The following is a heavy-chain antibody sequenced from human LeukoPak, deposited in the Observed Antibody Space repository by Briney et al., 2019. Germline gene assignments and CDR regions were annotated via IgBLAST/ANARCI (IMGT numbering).Heavy chain of an antibody. J-gene: IGHJ4*02. V-gene: IGHV4-39*07. CDR2: ISYSGST. D-gene: IGHD3-16*01. CDR1: GGSISSSIYY. CDR3: ARDYDYVWAVPSAGY. Sequence: SETLSLTCTVSGGSISSSIYYWGWIRQPPGKGLEWIGSISYSGSTYYNPSLKSRVSISVDTSKNQFSLNLSSVTAADTAVYYCARDYDYVWAVPSAGYWGQGTLVTVSS.